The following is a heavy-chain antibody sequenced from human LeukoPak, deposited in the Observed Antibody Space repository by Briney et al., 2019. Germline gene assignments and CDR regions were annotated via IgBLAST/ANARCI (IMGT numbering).Heavy chain of an antibody. J-gene: IGHJ4*02. V-gene: IGHV3-23*01. CDR2: ISTTGDTT. CDR3: AKAASLIETAAVAFGY. D-gene: IGHD2-21*02. CDR1: GFTFSNYA. Sequence: PGGSLRLSCAASGFTFSNYAMSWVRQAPGKGLEWVSAISTTGDTTYYADSVKGRFTISRDNSRNTLYLHMNSLRVEDTAVYYCAKAASLIETAAVAFGYWGQGTLVIVSS.